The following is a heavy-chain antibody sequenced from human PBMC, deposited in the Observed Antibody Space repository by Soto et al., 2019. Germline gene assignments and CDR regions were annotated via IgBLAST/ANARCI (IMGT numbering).Heavy chain of an antibody. D-gene: IGHD2-2*01. CDR2: IWFDGSDK. Sequence: AGGSLRLSCAASGFTFSSYGMHWVRQAPGKGLEWVALIWFDGSDKYYADSVKGRFTISRDNSKNTLYLQMNSLRADDTAVYYCARLYCSSTSCYSVGAFDIWGQGTMVTVSS. CDR3: ARLYCSSTSCYSVGAFDI. J-gene: IGHJ3*02. V-gene: IGHV3-33*01. CDR1: GFTFSSYG.